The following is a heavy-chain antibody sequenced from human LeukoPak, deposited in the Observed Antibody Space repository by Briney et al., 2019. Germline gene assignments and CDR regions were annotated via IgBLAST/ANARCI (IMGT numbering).Heavy chain of an antibody. CDR3: ARVSHLRHYQQDS. V-gene: IGHV1-18*01. J-gene: IGHJ4*02. CDR2: ISLKSGSA. CDR1: GYTFVNYG. Sequence: ASVKVSCKTSGYTFVNYGINLVRQDPGPPLEWIGWISLKSGSAGYAQRVQGSVTLTTETSTNTAYRELRSLRAEDTAVYYCARVSHLRHYQQDSWGQGTLVSISS. D-gene: IGHD1/OR15-1a*01.